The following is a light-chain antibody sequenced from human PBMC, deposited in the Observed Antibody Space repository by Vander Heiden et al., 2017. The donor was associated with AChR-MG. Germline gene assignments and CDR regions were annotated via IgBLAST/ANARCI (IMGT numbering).Light chain of an antibody. Sequence: QSVLTQPPSASGTPGQRVTISCSGSGSNIGSNSVNWYQQLPGTAPKLLMYSHNQRPSGVPDRFSGSKSGTSASLAISGLQSEDEADYYCAAWDDRLNGYVFGTGTKVTVL. CDR3: AAWDDRLNGYV. CDR2: SHN. J-gene: IGLJ1*01. CDR1: GSNIGSNS. V-gene: IGLV1-44*01.